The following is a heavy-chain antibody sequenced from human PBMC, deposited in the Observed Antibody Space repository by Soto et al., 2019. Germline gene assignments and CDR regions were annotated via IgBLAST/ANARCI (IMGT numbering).Heavy chain of an antibody. D-gene: IGHD3-10*01. J-gene: IGHJ5*02. CDR3: ARLDGSGSYSSWFDP. CDR1: GYTFTDYY. V-gene: IGHV1-2*02. CDR2: INPNSGGT. Sequence: QVQLVQSGAEVKKPGASVKVSCRASGYTFTDYYIHWVRQAPGQGLEWMGWINPNSGGTNSAQKFQGRVTMTRDTSISTAYMELGSLTSDDTAVYYCARLDGSGSYSSWFDPWGQGTLVTVSS.